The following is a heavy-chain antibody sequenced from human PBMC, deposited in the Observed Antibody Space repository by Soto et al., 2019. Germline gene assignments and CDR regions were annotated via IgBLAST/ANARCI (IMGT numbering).Heavy chain of an antibody. Sequence: ASVKVSCKASGYTFTSYYMHWVRQAPGQGLEWMGIINPSGGSTSYAQKFQGRVTMTRDTSTSTVYMELSSLRSEDTAVYYCARGVGLAARRPINYYGMDVWGQGTTVTVSS. J-gene: IGHJ6*02. CDR1: GYTFTSYY. CDR2: INPSGGST. CDR3: ARGVGLAARRPINYYGMDV. D-gene: IGHD6-6*01. V-gene: IGHV1-46*01.